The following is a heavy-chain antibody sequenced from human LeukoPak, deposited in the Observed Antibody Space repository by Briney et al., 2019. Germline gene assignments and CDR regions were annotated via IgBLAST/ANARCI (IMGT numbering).Heavy chain of an antibody. CDR1: GFTFSDHF. CDR3: TRVSTTVAGSDYLDY. D-gene: IGHD6-19*01. CDR2: IRKKPNSYTT. V-gene: IGHV3-72*01. J-gene: IGHJ4*02. Sequence: GGSLRLSCAASGFTFSDHFMDWVRQAPGKGLEWVGRIRKKPNSYTTEYAASVQGRFTISRDDSKNSLYLQMNSLKTEDTAVYYCTRVSTTVAGSDYLDYWGQGAQVTISS.